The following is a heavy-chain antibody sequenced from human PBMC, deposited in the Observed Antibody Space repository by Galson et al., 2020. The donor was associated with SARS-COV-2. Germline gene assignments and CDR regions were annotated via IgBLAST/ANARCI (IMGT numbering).Heavy chain of an antibody. V-gene: IGHV4-34*01. J-gene: IGHJ6*02. CDR2: INHTGGT. D-gene: IGHD3-22*01. CDR1: GGSFSNIY. CDR3: ARGLMIGGSFYGMDV. Sequence: PSETLSLTCAVYGGSFSNIYWTWIRQPPEKGLEWIGEINHTGGTTYNPSLKSRVTISVDTSKNQFSLRVRSVTAADTAVYYCARGLMIGGSFYGMDVWGLGTTVTVSS.